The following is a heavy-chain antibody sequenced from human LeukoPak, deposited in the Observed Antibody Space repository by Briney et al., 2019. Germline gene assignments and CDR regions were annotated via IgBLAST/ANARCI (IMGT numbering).Heavy chain of an antibody. V-gene: IGHV1-46*01. CDR1: GGTFSSYA. CDR3: AREGVVDTLNYYGMDV. Sequence: ASVKVSCKASGGTFSSYAISWVRQAPGQGLEWMGIINPSGGSTSYAQKFQGRVTMTRDTSTSTVYMELSSLRSEDTAVYYCAREGVVDTLNYYGMDVWGQGTTVTVSS. J-gene: IGHJ6*02. D-gene: IGHD5-18*01. CDR2: INPSGGST.